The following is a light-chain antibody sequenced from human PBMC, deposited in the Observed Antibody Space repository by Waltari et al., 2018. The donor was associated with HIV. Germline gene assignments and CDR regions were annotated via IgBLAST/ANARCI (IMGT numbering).Light chain of an antibody. CDR3: SSHAGSKVV. CDR2: DVI. J-gene: IGLJ2*01. Sequence: QSALTQPPSASGSPGQSVTLSCTGTSSDVGGYNYVSWHQQHPGKAPKLMIYDVIKRPAGVPDRFSGSKSGHTASRTVSGLQPEDEADYYCSSHAGSKVVFGGGTRLTVL. CDR1: SSDVGGYNY. V-gene: IGLV2-8*01.